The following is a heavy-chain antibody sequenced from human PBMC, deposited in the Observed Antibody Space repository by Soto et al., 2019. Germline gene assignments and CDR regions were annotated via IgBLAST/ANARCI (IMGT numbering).Heavy chain of an antibody. CDR1: GFTFSSYA. D-gene: IGHD7-27*01. CDR3: ARVSPVQPNWGSPPALDY. V-gene: IGHV3-30-3*01. Sequence: GGSLRLSCAASGFTFSSYAMHWVRQAPGKGLEWVAVISYDGSNKYYADSVKGRFTISRDNSKNTLYLQMNSLRAEETALYYRARVSPVQPNWGSPPALDYWGQGTLVTVSS. CDR2: ISYDGSNK. J-gene: IGHJ4*02.